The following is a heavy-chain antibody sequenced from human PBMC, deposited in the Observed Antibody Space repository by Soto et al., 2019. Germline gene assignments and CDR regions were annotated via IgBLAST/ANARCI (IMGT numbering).Heavy chain of an antibody. CDR3: ARDSGYNYGHFHY. Sequence: PGGSLRLSCAASGXTVSSNYMTWVRQAPGKGLQWVSVIYPDGRTYYADSVKGRFTISRDNSKNTLYVQMNSLRAEDTAVYYCARDSGYNYGHFHYWGQGALVTVS. J-gene: IGHJ4*02. D-gene: IGHD5-18*01. CDR2: IYPDGRT. V-gene: IGHV3-66*01. CDR1: GXTVSSNY.